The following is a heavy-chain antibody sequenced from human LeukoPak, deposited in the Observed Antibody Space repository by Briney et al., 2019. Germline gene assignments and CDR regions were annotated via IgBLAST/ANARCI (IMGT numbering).Heavy chain of an antibody. Sequence: GASVTVSCKASGYTFTSYAMHWVRQAPGQRLEWMGWINAGNGNTKYSQKFQGRVTITRDTSASTAYMELSSLRSEDTAVYYCASRSLGNYYFDYWGQGTLVTVSS. CDR2: INAGNGNT. CDR1: GYTFTSYA. J-gene: IGHJ4*02. D-gene: IGHD7-27*01. V-gene: IGHV1-3*01. CDR3: ASRSLGNYYFDY.